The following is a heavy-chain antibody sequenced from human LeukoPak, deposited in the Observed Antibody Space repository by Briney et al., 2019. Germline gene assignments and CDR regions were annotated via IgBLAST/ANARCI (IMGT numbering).Heavy chain of an antibody. CDR2: INPNSGGT. D-gene: IGHD3-9*01. V-gene: IGHV1-2*06. J-gene: IGHJ6*02. Sequence: GASVKVSCKASGYTFTGYYMHWVRQAPGQGLEWMGRINPNSGGTNYAQKFQGRVTMTRDTSISTAYMELSRLRSDDTAVYYCARAPTTGIYYYYGMDVWGQGTTVTVSS. CDR1: GYTFTGYY. CDR3: ARAPTTGIYYYYGMDV.